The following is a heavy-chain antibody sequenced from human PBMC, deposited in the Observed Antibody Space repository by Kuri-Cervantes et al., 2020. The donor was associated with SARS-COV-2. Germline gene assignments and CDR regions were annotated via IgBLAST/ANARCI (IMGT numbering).Heavy chain of an antibody. Sequence: GGSLRLSCEASGFLFSASAIHWVRQGSGKGLERVGRVRGKANNYATAYAASVKGRFTISRDDSKNMAYLQMNSLKTEDTAVYYCTTLIDYWGQGALVTVSS. CDR3: TTLIDY. CDR2: VRGKANNYAT. J-gene: IGHJ4*02. CDR1: GFLFSASA. V-gene: IGHV3-73*01.